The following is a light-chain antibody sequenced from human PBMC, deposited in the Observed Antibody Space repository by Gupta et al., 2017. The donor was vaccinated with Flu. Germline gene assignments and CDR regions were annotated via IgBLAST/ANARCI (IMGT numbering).Light chain of an antibody. CDR2: AAS. Sequence: PSSLSASVGDRVTITWRASQEITNYLAWFQQKPGKAPKYLIYAASRVKSGVPSKFSGSGYGTDFTLTISSRQPEDFANYYCQHEDSCPRTFGQGTKVEIK. CDR3: QHEDSCPRT. J-gene: IGKJ1*01. CDR1: QEITNY. V-gene: IGKV1-16*02.